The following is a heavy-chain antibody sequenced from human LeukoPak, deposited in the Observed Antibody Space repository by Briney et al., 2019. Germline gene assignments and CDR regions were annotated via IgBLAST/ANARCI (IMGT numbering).Heavy chain of an antibody. J-gene: IGHJ4*02. V-gene: IGHV3-23*01. Sequence: GGSLRLPCAASGFTFSSYAMSWVRQAPGKGLEWVASISGSGGTPYYADSEKGHFTISRDNSKNTLYLQMNSLRDEDTAVYHCAKDRGYSGYDFDNWGQGTLVTVSS. D-gene: IGHD5-12*01. CDR1: GFTFSSYA. CDR3: AKDRGYSGYDFDN. CDR2: ISGSGGTP.